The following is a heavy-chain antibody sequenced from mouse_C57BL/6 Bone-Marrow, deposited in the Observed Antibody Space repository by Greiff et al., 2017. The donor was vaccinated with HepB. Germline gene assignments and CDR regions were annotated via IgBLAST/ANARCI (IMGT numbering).Heavy chain of an antibody. CDR1: GFTFSDYG. J-gene: IGHJ1*03. V-gene: IGHV5-17*01. CDR3: ARRYLLRYWYFDV. CDR2: ISSGSSTI. Sequence: EVKLVESGGGLVKPGGSLKLSCAASGFTFSDYGMHWVRQAPEKGLEWVAYISSGSSTIYYADTVKGRFTISRDNAKNTLFLQMTSLRSEDTAMYYCARRYLLRYWYFDVWGTGTTVTVSS. D-gene: IGHD1-1*01.